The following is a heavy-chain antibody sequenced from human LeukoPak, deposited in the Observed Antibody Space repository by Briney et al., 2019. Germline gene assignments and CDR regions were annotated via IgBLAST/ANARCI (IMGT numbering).Heavy chain of an antibody. V-gene: IGHV4-39*01. D-gene: IGHD6-6*01. J-gene: IGHJ4*02. CDR2: IYYSGST. CDR3: ARITSIADTIDY. CDR1: GGSISSSSYY. Sequence: SETLSLTCTVSGGSISSSSYYWGWIRQPPGKGLEWIGSIYYSGSTYYNPSLKSRVTISVDTSKNQFSLELGSVTAADTAVYYCARITSIADTIDYWGQGTLSPSPQ.